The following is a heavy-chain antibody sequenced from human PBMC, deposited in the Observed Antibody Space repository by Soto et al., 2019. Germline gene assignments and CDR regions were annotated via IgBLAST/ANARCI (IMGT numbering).Heavy chain of an antibody. D-gene: IGHD2-2*01. CDR1: GYTFTDYG. J-gene: IGHJ4*02. CDR3: AREYCTSSSCYGSDF. V-gene: IGHV1-18*01. CDR2: ISTYNGDT. Sequence: ASVKVSCKASGYTFTDYGISWVRQAPGQGLEWMGWISTYNGDTKYTQNFRGRVTMTADTSTTTAYMELTSLTSDDTVIYYCAREYCTSSSCYGSDFWGQGTLVTVSS.